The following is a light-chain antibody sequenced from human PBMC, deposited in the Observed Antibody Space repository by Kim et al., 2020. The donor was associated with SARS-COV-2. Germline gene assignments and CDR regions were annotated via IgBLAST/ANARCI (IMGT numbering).Light chain of an antibody. CDR2: QDN. CDR3: QAWDSNTVV. Sequence: SYELTQPPSVSVSPGQTASITCSGDKLGDKYACWYQQKPGQSPVLVIYQDNKRPSGIPERFSGSNSGNTATLTISGTQAMDEADYYCQAWDSNTVVFGVG. CDR1: KLGDKY. J-gene: IGLJ2*01. V-gene: IGLV3-1*01.